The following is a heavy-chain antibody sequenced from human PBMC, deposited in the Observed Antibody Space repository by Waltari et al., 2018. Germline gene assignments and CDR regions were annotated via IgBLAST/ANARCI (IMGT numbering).Heavy chain of an antibody. CDR3: ARDLPRYDRTRSDAFDI. V-gene: IGHV4-4*07. D-gene: IGHD3-3*01. CDR2: IYTSGST. CDR1: GGSISSYS. J-gene: IGHJ3*02. Sequence: QVQLQESGPGLVKPSETLSLTCTVSGGSISSYSWSWIRQPAGKGLEWIGRIYTSGSTNYNPSLKSRVTMSVDTSKNQFSLKLSSVTAADTAVYYCARDLPRYDRTRSDAFDIWGQGTMVTVSS.